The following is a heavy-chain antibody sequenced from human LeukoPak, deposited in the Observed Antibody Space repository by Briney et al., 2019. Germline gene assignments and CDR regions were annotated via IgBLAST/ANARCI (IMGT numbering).Heavy chain of an antibody. CDR1: GFTFSSYG. J-gene: IGHJ4*02. Sequence: GGSLRLSCAASGFTFSSYGMSWVRQAPGKGLEWVSALSDSGGNTFYADSVKGRFTISRDNSKNTLYLQMNSLRAEDTAVYYCAKDLRGYEGFDYWGQGTLVTVSS. CDR3: AKDLRGYEGFDY. V-gene: IGHV3-23*01. D-gene: IGHD5-12*01. CDR2: LSDSGGNT.